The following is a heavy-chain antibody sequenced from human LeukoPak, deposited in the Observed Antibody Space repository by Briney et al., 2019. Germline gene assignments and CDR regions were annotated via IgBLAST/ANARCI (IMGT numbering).Heavy chain of an antibody. J-gene: IGHJ4*02. CDR3: GRQGYTAAYYFLDY. V-gene: IGHV4-4*07. CDR2: IYTTGTT. D-gene: IGHD1-26*01. Sequence: PSETLSLTCTVSGGSINSYYWGWVRQAAGKGLEWIGRIYTTGTTYYSPSLKSRLTMSVDTSKNQFSLNLRSVTAADTALYYCGRQGYTAAYYFLDYWSKGTLVTVSS. CDR1: GGSINSYY.